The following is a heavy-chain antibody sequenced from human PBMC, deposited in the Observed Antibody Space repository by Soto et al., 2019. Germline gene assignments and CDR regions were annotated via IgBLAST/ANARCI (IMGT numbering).Heavy chain of an antibody. CDR3: AREENCSDGICYSEYFQR. D-gene: IGHD2-15*01. J-gene: IGHJ1*01. CDR2: VNPSGGST. V-gene: IGHV1-46*01. CDR1: GYIFTAYS. Sequence: ASVKVSCKASGYIFTAYSMHWVRQAPGQGLEWMGVVNPSGGSTNYAQKFQGRITMTRDTSTSTVYMDLSSLTSEDTAVYYCAREENCSDGICYSEYFQRWGQGILVTVS.